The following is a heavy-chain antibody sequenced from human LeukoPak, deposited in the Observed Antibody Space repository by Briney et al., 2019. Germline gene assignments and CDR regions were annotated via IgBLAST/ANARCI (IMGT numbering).Heavy chain of an antibody. V-gene: IGHV1-69*05. Sequence: SVKVSCKASGGTFSSYAISWVRQAPGQGLEWMGGIIPIFGTANCGQKFQGRVTITTDESTSTAYMELSSLRSEDTAVYYCARSAPTYSRTRYLEESGLGYWGQGTLVTVSS. D-gene: IGHD2-15*01. CDR1: GGTFSSYA. CDR3: ARSAPTYSRTRYLEESGLGY. J-gene: IGHJ4*02. CDR2: IIPIFGTA.